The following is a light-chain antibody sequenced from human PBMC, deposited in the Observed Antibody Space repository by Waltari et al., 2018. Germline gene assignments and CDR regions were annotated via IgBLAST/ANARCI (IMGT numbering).Light chain of an antibody. Sequence: QSVLTQPPSVSGAPGQRVTLSCHGSSSYLGTGYDVHWYPQLPGSAPKLLIYGNTNRPSGVPDRFSGSKSGTSASMAITGLQAEDEADYYCQSYDSSLSGFVFGTGTKVTVL. CDR3: QSYDSSLSGFV. CDR1: SSYLGTGYD. CDR2: GNT. V-gene: IGLV1-40*01. J-gene: IGLJ1*01.